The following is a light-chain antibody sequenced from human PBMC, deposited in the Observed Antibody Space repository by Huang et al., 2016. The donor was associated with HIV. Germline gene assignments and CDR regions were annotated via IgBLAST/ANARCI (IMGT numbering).Light chain of an antibody. V-gene: IGKV1-39*01. CDR2: GAS. J-gene: IGKJ2*01. CDR1: QTIDKH. Sequence: DIQMTQFPTSLSASVEDKVTLTCRAGQTIDKHLNWYQQKSGRAPKLLIYGASNLQSGVPSRFSGRGSETHFSLTINNLQPDDSATYYCQQSYRIPRTFGQGTKLEI. CDR3: QQSYRIPRT.